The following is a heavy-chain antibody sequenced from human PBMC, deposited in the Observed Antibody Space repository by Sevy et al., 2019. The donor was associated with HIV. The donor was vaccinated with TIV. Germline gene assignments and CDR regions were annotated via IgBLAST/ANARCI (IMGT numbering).Heavy chain of an antibody. V-gene: IGHV3-7*01. CDR3: ARDTGGIGMEV. CDR1: GFTFSSHW. CDR2: IKQDGSDK. Sequence: GGSLRLSCATSGFTFSSHWMSWVRQAPGTGLEWVANIKQDGSDKYYVDSVKGRFTISRDNVKNSLSLQMNSLRAEDKAVYYCARDTGGIGMEVWGQGTTVTVSS. D-gene: IGHD1-20*01. J-gene: IGHJ6*02.